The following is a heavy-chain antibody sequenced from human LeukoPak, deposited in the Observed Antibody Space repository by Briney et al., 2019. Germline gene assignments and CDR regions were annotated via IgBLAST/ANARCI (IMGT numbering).Heavy chain of an antibody. Sequence: PSETLSLTCTVSGGSISSYYWSWIRQPAGKGLEWIGRIYYSGSTYYNPSLKSRVTISVDTSKNQFSLKLSSVTAADTAVYYCARRWNDCSSTSCYAPYYFDYWGQGTLVTVSS. J-gene: IGHJ4*02. CDR1: GGSISSYY. CDR2: IYYSGST. V-gene: IGHV4-59*05. D-gene: IGHD2-2*01. CDR3: ARRWNDCSSTSCYAPYYFDY.